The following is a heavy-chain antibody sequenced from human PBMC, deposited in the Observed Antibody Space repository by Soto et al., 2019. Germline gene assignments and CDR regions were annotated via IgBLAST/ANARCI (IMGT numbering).Heavy chain of an antibody. J-gene: IGHJ3*02. Sequence: GRFTISRDNAKNSLYLQMNSLRAEDTAVYYCARPLGWRDAFDIWGHGPMVTVSS. CDR3: ARPLGWRDAFDI. D-gene: IGHD6-19*01. V-gene: IGHV3-11*06.